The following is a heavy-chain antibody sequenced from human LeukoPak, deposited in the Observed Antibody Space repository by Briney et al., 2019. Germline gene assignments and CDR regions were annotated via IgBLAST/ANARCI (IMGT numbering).Heavy chain of an antibody. CDR2: ISAGNGNT. D-gene: IGHD2-2*02. Sequence: ASVKVSCKASGYTFTSYAMHWVRQAPGQRLEWMGWISAGNGNTKYSQKFQGRVTITRDTSASTAYMELSSLRSEDTAVYYCAVGYCSSTSCYSPRYYYYGMDVWGQGTTVTVSS. J-gene: IGHJ6*02. CDR1: GYTFTSYA. CDR3: AVGYCSSTSCYSPRYYYYGMDV. V-gene: IGHV1-3*01.